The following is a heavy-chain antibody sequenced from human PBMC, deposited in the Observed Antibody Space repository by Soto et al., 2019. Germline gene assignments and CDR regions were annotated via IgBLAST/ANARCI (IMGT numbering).Heavy chain of an antibody. J-gene: IGHJ4*02. D-gene: IGHD3-9*01. CDR2: IYHSGST. Sequence: SETLSLTCAVSGGSISSSNWWSWVRQPPGKGLEWIGEIYHSGSTNYNPSLKSRVTISVDKSKNQFSLKLSSVTAADTAVYYCARGLGHSQPLVFFDYWGQGTLVTVSS. CDR3: ARGLGHSQPLVFFDY. V-gene: IGHV4-4*02. CDR1: GGSISSSNW.